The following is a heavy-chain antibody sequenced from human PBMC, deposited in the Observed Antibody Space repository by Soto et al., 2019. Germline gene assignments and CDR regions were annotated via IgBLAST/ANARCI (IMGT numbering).Heavy chain of an antibody. Sequence: PGGSLRLSCAASGFTFSSYAMHWVRQAPGKGLEWVAVISYDGSNKNHADTVKGRFTISRDNSKNTRYLQMNSLRAEDTAVYYCARGYDFWSGYYYPYGMDVWGQGTTVTVSS. CDR1: GFTFSSYA. V-gene: IGHV3-30-3*01. CDR3: ARGYDFWSGYYYPYGMDV. CDR2: ISYDGSNK. D-gene: IGHD3-3*01. J-gene: IGHJ6*02.